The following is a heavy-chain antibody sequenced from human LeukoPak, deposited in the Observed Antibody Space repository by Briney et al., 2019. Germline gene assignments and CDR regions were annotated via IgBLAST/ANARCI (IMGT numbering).Heavy chain of an antibody. V-gene: IGHV1-2*02. CDR1: GYTFTGYY. CDR3: ARTLFNVQDAYYYYGMNV. J-gene: IGHJ6*02. Sequence: VASVKVSCKASGYTFTGYYMHWVRQAPGQGLEWMGWINPNNHGTKYAQKFQGRVTMTTDTSTSTAFMELRSLRSDDSAVYYCARTLFNVQDAYYYYGMNVWGQGTTVTVSS. CDR2: INPNNHGT. D-gene: IGHD2-21*01.